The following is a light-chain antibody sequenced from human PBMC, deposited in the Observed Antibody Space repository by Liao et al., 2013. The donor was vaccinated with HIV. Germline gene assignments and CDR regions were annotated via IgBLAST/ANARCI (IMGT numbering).Light chain of an antibody. Sequence: SYELTQPPSVSVSPGQTANITCSGQRLGNKWTSWYQQRPGQSPILVIYDDMKRPSGIPERFSASKSGHTATLTISGAQAMDEADYYCQAWDSTAAVFGTGTEVTVL. CDR3: QAWDSTAAV. V-gene: IGLV3-1*01. J-gene: IGLJ1*01. CDR1: RLGNKW. CDR2: DDM.